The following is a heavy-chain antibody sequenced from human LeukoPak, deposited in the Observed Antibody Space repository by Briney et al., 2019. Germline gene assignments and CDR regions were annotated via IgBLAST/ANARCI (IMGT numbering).Heavy chain of an antibody. Sequence: GSLLLSCAASGFTFSSYSMNWVRQAPGKGLEWVSSISSSSSYIYYADSVKGRFTISRDNAKNSLYLQMNSLRAEDTAVYYCARSGYGSGSYYSLDYWGQGTLVTVSS. J-gene: IGHJ4*02. CDR1: GFTFSSYS. D-gene: IGHD3-10*01. CDR3: ARSGYGSGSYYSLDY. CDR2: ISSSSSYI. V-gene: IGHV3-21*01.